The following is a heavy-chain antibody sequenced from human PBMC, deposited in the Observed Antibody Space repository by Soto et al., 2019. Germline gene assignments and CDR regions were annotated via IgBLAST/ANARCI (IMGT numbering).Heavy chain of an antibody. Sequence: SETLSLTCAVYGGSFIDYYYSWILQPPGKGLEWIGEINHRGSTNCNPSLKSRVTISVDTSKNQFSLKVTSVTAADTAVYYCRAMTPVTTSVFDYWGQGTLVTVSS. CDR2: INHRGST. CDR3: RAMTPVTTSVFDY. J-gene: IGHJ4*02. V-gene: IGHV4-34*01. CDR1: GGSFIDYY. D-gene: IGHD4-17*01.